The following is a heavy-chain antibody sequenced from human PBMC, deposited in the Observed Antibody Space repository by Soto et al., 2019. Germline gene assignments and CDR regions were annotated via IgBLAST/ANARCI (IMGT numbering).Heavy chain of an antibody. Sequence: PGGSLRLSXAASGFTFSSYAMHWVRKAPGKGLEWVAVISYDGSNKYYADSVKGLFTISRDNSKNTLYLQMNSLRAEDTAVYYCARDFGSGYWGFDYWGQGTLVTVSS. D-gene: IGHD3-22*01. V-gene: IGHV3-30-3*01. CDR3: ARDFGSGYWGFDY. CDR1: GFTFSSYA. J-gene: IGHJ4*02. CDR2: ISYDGSNK.